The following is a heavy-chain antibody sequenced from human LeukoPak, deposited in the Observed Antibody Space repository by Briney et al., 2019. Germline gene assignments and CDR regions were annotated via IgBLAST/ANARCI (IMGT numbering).Heavy chain of an antibody. Sequence: ASVKVSCKASGYTFTIHGISWARQAPGQGLEWMGWISGYNGNTDYAQNLQDRVTMTTDTSTTTAYMELSSLRSEDTAVYYCARSRVTTVVIDYWGQGTLVTVSS. D-gene: IGHD4-23*01. CDR2: ISGYNGNT. CDR3: ARSRVTTVVIDY. CDR1: GYTFTIHG. V-gene: IGHV1-18*01. J-gene: IGHJ4*02.